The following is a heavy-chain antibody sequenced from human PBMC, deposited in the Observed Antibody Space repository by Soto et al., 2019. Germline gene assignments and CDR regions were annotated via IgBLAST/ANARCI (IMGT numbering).Heavy chain of an antibody. J-gene: IGHJ4*02. CDR3: AKFRRNYFGD. CDR1: GDSMSPFY. CDR2: IYHIGTT. V-gene: IGHV4-59*03. D-gene: IGHD3-10*01. Sequence: QVQLQESGPGLVKPSETLSLTCTVSGDSMSPFYWSWIRQPPGKGLEWIGYIYHIGTTIYNPSLKSRVTISLDSSKNQFSLKLTSVTAADTAVYYCAKFRRNYFGDWGQGTLVTVSS.